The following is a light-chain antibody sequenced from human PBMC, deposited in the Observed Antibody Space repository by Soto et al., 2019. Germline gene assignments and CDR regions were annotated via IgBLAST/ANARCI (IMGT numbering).Light chain of an antibody. V-gene: IGKV1-33*01. Sequence: DIQMTQSPSSLSASVGDIVTITCRASQSISSYLNWYQQKPGKAPKLPIYDVSKLESGVPSRFSGSGSGTDFTFTISSLQAEDIATYFCQQYDDLPITFGQGTRLEIK. CDR3: QQYDDLPIT. CDR1: QSISSY. CDR2: DVS. J-gene: IGKJ5*01.